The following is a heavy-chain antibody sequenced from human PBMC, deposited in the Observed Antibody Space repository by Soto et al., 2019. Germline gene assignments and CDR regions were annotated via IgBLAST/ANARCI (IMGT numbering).Heavy chain of an antibody. CDR3: VRATFFSDSSGYTRCLDY. V-gene: IGHV3-72*01. Sequence: PGESLKIACAGSGFILSDHYIDWFRQAPGKGLEWVGRSRDKPQGYSTTYAASVKGRFTTSRDESKSSAYLQMNSLKTEDPAVYYCVRATFFSDSSGYTRCLDYWGQGTLVNVSS. J-gene: IGHJ4*02. CDR1: GFILSDHY. CDR2: SRDKPQGYST. D-gene: IGHD3-22*01.